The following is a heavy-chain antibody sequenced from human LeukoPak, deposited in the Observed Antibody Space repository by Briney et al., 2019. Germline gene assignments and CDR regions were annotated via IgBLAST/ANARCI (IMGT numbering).Heavy chain of an antibody. V-gene: IGHV4-34*01. CDR1: GGSFSGYY. D-gene: IGHD6-6*01. CDR2: INHSGST. J-gene: IGHJ4*02. CDR3: ARGSWSSSIDY. Sequence: SETLSLTCAVYGGSFSGYYWSWIRQPPGKGLEWIGEINHSGSTNYNPSLKSRVTISVDTSKNQFSLKLSSVTAADTAVYYCARGSWSSSIDYWGQGTLVTVSS.